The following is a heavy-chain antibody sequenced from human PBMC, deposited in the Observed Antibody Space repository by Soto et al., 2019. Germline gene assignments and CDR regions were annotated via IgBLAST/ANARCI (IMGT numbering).Heavy chain of an antibody. CDR2: ILYSGRT. CDR1: GGSFNSGWNY. Sequence: TLSLTCTVSGGSFNSGWNYWSWSRQHPGKGLEWIGNILYSGRTYYNPSLKSRVTISIDTSKNQFSLKLNSVTAADTAVYYCARARGTTLRIDVCGQGTTVTVSS. D-gene: IGHD3-10*01. J-gene: IGHJ6*02. V-gene: IGHV4-31*03. CDR3: ARARGTTLRIDV.